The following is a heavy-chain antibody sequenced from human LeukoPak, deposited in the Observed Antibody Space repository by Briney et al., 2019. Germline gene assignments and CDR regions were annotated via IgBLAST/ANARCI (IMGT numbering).Heavy chain of an antibody. V-gene: IGHV3-30*03. J-gene: IGHJ4*02. D-gene: IGHD2-15*01. Sequence: GGSLRLSCAASGFTFSSYGMHCVRQAPGKGLEWVAVISYDGSNKYYADSVKGRFTISRDNSKNTLYLQMNSLRAEDTAVYYCASCSGYFDYWGQGTLVTVSS. CDR2: ISYDGSNK. CDR1: GFTFSSYG. CDR3: ASCSGYFDY.